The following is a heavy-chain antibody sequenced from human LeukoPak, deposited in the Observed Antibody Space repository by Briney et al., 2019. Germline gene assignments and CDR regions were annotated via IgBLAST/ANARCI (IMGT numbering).Heavy chain of an antibody. V-gene: IGHV3-49*03. CDR1: GFTFGDYA. CDR3: TRDLVAATRLYYYYGMDV. D-gene: IGHD2-15*01. J-gene: IGHJ6*02. Sequence: QPGGSLRLSCAASGFTFGDYAMSWFRQAPGKGLEWVGFIRSKAYGGTTEYAASVKGRFTISRDDSKSIAYLQMNSLKTEDTAVYYCTRDLVAATRLYYYYGMDVWGQGTTVTVSS. CDR2: IRSKAYGGTT.